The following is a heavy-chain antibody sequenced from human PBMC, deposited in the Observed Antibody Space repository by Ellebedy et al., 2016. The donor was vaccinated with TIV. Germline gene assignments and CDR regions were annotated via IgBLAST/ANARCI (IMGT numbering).Heavy chain of an antibody. CDR1: GYTFTSYG. D-gene: IGHD1-7*01. J-gene: IGHJ1*01. CDR2: ISAYNSNT. V-gene: IGHV1-18*04. CDR3: ARGKVDNGNYLPAEYFQH. Sequence: ASVKVSCXASGYTFTSYGISWVRQAPGQGLEWMGWISAYNSNTNYAQKLQGRVTMTTDTSTSTAYMELRSLRSDDTAVYYCARGKVDNGNYLPAEYFQHWGQGTLVTVSS.